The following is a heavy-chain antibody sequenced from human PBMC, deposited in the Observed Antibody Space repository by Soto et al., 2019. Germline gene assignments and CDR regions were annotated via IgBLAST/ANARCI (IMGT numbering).Heavy chain of an antibody. CDR1: GYTFTSYA. Sequence: ASVKVSCKASGYTFTSYAMHWVRQAPGQRLEWMGWINAGNGNTKYSQKFQGRVTITRDTSASTAYMELSSLRSEDTAVYYCARWQSPPYYYYYGMDVWGQGTTVTVAS. J-gene: IGHJ6*02. V-gene: IGHV1-3*01. CDR2: INAGNGNT. CDR3: ARWQSPPYYYYYGMDV.